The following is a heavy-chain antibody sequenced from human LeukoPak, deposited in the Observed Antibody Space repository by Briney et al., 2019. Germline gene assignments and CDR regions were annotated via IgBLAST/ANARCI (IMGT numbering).Heavy chain of an antibody. Sequence: GGSLRLSCAASGFTFSSYAMSWVRQAPGKGLEWVSAISGSGGSTYYADSVKGRFTISRDNSKNTLYLQMNSLRAEDTAVYYCARRVEMATIVYYYGMDVWAKGPRSPSP. D-gene: IGHD5-24*01. J-gene: IGHJ6*02. CDR3: ARRVEMATIVYYYGMDV. V-gene: IGHV3-23*01. CDR2: ISGSGGST. CDR1: GFTFSSYA.